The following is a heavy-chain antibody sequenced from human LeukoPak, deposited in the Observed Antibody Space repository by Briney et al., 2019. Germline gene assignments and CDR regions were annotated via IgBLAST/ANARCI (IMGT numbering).Heavy chain of an antibody. CDR1: GYTFTSYY. V-gene: IGHV1-46*01. CDR3: ARDGYSSTSLEYYFDY. D-gene: IGHD2-2*01. J-gene: IGHJ4*02. Sequence: ASVKVSFKASGYTFTSYYMHWVRQAPGQGLEWMGIINPSGGSTSYAQKFQGRVTMTRDTSTSTVYMELSSLRSEDTAVYYCARDGYSSTSLEYYFDYWGQGTLVTVSS. CDR2: INPSGGST.